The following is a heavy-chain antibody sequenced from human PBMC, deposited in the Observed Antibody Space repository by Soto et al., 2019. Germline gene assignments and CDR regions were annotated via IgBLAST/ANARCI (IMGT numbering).Heavy chain of an antibody. Sequence: PGGSLRLSCAASGFTFSSYAMSWVRQAPGKGLEWVSAISGSGGSTYYADSVKGRFTVSRDNSKNTLYLQMNSLRAEDTAVYYYAKDRFGPFPLYAFDIWGQGTMVTVSS. D-gene: IGHD3-3*01. CDR2: ISGSGGST. CDR3: AKDRFGPFPLYAFDI. CDR1: GFTFSSYA. J-gene: IGHJ3*02. V-gene: IGHV3-23*01.